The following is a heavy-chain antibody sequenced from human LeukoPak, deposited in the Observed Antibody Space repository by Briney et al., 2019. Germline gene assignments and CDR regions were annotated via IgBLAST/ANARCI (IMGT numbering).Heavy chain of an antibody. J-gene: IGHJ4*02. CDR2: IYSGDST. D-gene: IGHD7-27*01. CDR3: ARDPRIRLGIDDDY. CDR1: GFTVSSNY. Sequence: PGGSLRLSCAASGFTVSSNYMSWVRQAPGKGLEWVSIIYSGDSTYYVDSVKGRFTISRDNSKNTVYLQMNSLRVEDTAVYYCARDPRIRLGIDDDYWGQGTLVTVSS. V-gene: IGHV3-66*02.